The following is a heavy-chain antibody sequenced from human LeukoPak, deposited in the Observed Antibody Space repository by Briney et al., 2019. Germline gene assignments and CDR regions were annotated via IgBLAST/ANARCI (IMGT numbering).Heavy chain of an antibody. CDR2: TYYRSKWYD. Sequence: SQTLSLTCAISGDSVSINSAAWNWIRQSPSRGLEWLGRTYYRSKWYDDYAVSVKSRITINPDTSKNQFSLQLNSVTPEDTAVYYCAKTIAVAGTNWFDPWGQGTLVTVSS. J-gene: IGHJ5*02. V-gene: IGHV6-1*01. D-gene: IGHD6-19*01. CDR3: AKTIAVAGTNWFDP. CDR1: GDSVSINSAA.